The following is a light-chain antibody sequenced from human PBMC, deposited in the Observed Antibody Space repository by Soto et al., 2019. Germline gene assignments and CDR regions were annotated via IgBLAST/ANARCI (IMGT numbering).Light chain of an antibody. CDR2: DAS. V-gene: IGKV1-5*01. Sequence: IHPTMTPYSLSASVGDGVTMTCRTSHNSSKWLAWYQQKPGKAPKLLIYDASSLESGVPSRFSGSGSGTEFTLTISSLQPEDFATYYCQQYKSYLRTFGQGSKVDIK. CDR1: HNSSKW. J-gene: IGKJ1*01. CDR3: QQYKSYLRT.